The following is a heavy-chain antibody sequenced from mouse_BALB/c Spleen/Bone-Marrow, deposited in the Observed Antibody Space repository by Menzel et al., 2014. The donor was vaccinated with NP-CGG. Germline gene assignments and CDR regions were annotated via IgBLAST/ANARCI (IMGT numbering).Heavy chain of an antibody. V-gene: IGHV3-2*02. Sequence: EVQLQQSGPGLVKPSQSLSLTCTVTGSSITSDYAWNWIRQFPGNKLEWMGYISYSGSTSYNPSPKSRISITRDTSKNQFFLQLNSVTTEDTATYYCASITTVVGTWDAMDYWGQGTSVTVSS. CDR3: ASITTVVGTWDAMDY. CDR1: GSSITSDYA. J-gene: IGHJ4*01. D-gene: IGHD1-1*01. CDR2: ISYSGST.